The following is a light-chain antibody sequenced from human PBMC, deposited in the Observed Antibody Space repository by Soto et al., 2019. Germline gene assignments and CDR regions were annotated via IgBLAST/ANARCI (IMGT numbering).Light chain of an antibody. CDR3: QQCAHSPLP. V-gene: IGKV3-20*01. CDR1: QSVDNKY. Sequence: DIVLTQSPGTLSLSPGERATLSCRASQSVDNKYLAWFQQKPGQAPRLLIYDASSRATGIPDRFSGSGSGTDFTLTISRLEPEDFAVYYCQQCAHSPLPFGGGTKVEIK. CDR2: DAS. J-gene: IGKJ4*01.